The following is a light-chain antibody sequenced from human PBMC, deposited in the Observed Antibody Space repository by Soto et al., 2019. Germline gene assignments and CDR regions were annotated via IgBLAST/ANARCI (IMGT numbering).Light chain of an antibody. J-gene: IGLJ2*01. CDR3: CSYAGSRTFVV. V-gene: IGLV2-23*02. Sequence: QSALTQPASVSGSPGQSITISCTGTSSDVGGYNLVSWYQQHPGKAPKLIIYEVTQRPSGVSNRFSGSKSGNTASLTISGLQAGDEADYYCCSYAGSRTFVVFGGGTKVTVL. CDR1: SSDVGGYNL. CDR2: EVT.